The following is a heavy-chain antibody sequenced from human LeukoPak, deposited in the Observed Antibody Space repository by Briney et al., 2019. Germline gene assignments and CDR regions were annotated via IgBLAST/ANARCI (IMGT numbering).Heavy chain of an antibody. CDR1: GGSISTSNYY. CDR2: IFYSGST. D-gene: IGHD2-15*01. Sequence: SETLSLTCTVSGGSISTSNYYWGWIRQPPGKGLEWIGNIFYSGSTYYSPSLRSRVTISLDTSRNQFSLKLSSVTAADTAVYYCARVYLRDIVVVVAAVGTKSNWFDPWGQGTLVTVSS. J-gene: IGHJ5*02. V-gene: IGHV4-39*07. CDR3: ARVYLRDIVVVVAAVGTKSNWFDP.